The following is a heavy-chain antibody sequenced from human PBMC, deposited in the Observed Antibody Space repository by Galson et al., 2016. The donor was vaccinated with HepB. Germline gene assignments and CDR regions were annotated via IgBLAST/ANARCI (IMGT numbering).Heavy chain of an antibody. D-gene: IGHD7-27*01. CDR2: ISGSVDST. CDR3: AKRRENWGHFDY. J-gene: IGHJ4*02. Sequence: SLRLSCAASGFTFSSYVMSWVRQAPGKGLQWVSAISGSVDSTFYADSVKGRFTISRDNSKNTLYLQMDSLRADDTALYYCAKRRENWGHFDYWVQGTLVTVSS. V-gene: IGHV3-23*01. CDR1: GFTFSSYV.